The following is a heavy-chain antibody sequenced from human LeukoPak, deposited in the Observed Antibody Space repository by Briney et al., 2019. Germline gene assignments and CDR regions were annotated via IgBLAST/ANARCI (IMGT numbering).Heavy chain of an antibody. D-gene: IGHD4-11*01. V-gene: IGHV4-34*01. Sequence: SETLSLTCDVNGGSLSGSYWSWIRRSPEKGLEWIGEINQSGNSNYNPSLKSRVTILVDTSKKQFSLKLSSVTAADTAVYYCARQKPSTFRQYGRGRPLDSWGQGTLVTVSS. CDR3: ARQKPSTFRQYGRGRPLDS. J-gene: IGHJ4*02. CDR2: INQSGNS. CDR1: GGSLSGSY.